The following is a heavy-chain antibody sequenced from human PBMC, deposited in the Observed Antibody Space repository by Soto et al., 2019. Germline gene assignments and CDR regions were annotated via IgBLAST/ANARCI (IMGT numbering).Heavy chain of an antibody. D-gene: IGHD6-13*01. J-gene: IGHJ4*02. CDR2: ISWNSGSI. V-gene: IGHV3-9*01. CDR3: AKDGYSSSWFHFDY. Sequence: EVQVVETGGGLVQPGRSLRLSCAASGFTFDDYAMHWVRQAPGKGLEWVSGISWNSGSIGYADSVKGRFTISRDNAKNSLYLQMNSLRAEDTALYYCAKDGYSSSWFHFDYWGQGTLVTVSS. CDR1: GFTFDDYA.